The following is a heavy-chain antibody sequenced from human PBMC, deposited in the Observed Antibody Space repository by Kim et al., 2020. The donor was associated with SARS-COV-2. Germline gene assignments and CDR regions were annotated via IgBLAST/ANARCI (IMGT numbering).Heavy chain of an antibody. CDR3: TTDWAGITMIVFDY. CDR1: GFTFSNAW. D-gene: IGHD3-22*01. CDR2: IKSKTDGGTT. V-gene: IGHV3-15*01. Sequence: GGSLRLSCAASGFTFSNAWMSWVRQAPGKGLEWVGRIKSKTDGGTTDYAAPVKGRFTISRDDSKNTLYLQMNSLKTEDTAVYYCTTDWAGITMIVFDYWGQGTLVTVSS. J-gene: IGHJ4*02.